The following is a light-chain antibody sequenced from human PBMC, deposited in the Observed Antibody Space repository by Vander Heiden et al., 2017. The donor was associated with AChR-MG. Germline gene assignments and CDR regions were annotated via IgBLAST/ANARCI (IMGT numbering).Light chain of an antibody. J-gene: IGKJ1*01. V-gene: IGKV1-5*03. CDR3: QQDNSSSRT. Sequence: DIHMTQSPSTLSASVGDRVTITCRASQSISSWLAWYQQKPGKAPKLLIYKASSLESGVPSRFSGSGSGTEFTLTISSLQPDDFATYYCQQDNSSSRTFGQRTKVEIK. CDR1: QSISSW. CDR2: KAS.